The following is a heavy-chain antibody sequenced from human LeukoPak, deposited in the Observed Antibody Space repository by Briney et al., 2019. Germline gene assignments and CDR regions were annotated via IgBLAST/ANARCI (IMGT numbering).Heavy chain of an antibody. CDR3: ATLPTGDQNAFDI. Sequence: GESLMISCKGSGYSFTSYWIGWVRQMPGNGLEWMGIIYPGDSDTRYSPSFQGQVTISADKSISTAYLQWSSLKASDTAMYHCATLPTGDQNAFDIWGQGTMVTVSS. CDR2: IYPGDSDT. V-gene: IGHV5-51*01. D-gene: IGHD7-27*01. CDR1: GYSFTSYW. J-gene: IGHJ3*02.